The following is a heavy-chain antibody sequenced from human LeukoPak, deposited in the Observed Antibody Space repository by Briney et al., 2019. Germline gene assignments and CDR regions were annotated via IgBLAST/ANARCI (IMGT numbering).Heavy chain of an antibody. CDR3: ARVRGWDIVVVPAAMDGWFDP. J-gene: IGHJ5*02. D-gene: IGHD2-2*01. CDR1: GYTFTSYG. Sequence: GESLKVSCKASGYTFTSYGISWVRQAPGQGLEWMGWISAYNGNTNYAQKLQGRVTMTTDTSTSTAYMELRSLRSDDTAVYYCARVRGWDIVVVPAAMDGWFDPWGQGTLVTVSS. CDR2: ISAYNGNT. V-gene: IGHV1-18*01.